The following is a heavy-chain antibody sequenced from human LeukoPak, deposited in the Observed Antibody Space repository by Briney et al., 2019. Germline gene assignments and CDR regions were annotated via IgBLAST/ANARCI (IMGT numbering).Heavy chain of an antibody. J-gene: IGHJ4*02. Sequence: SETLSPTCTVSGGSISSYYWSWIRQPPGKGLEWIGYIYYSGSTNYNPSLKSRVTISVDTSKNQFSLKLSSVTAADTAVYYCTRSTNYYDSSGYYFWGQGTLVTVSS. CDR3: TRSTNYYDSSGYYF. CDR1: GGSISSYY. V-gene: IGHV4-59*01. D-gene: IGHD3-22*01. CDR2: IYYSGST.